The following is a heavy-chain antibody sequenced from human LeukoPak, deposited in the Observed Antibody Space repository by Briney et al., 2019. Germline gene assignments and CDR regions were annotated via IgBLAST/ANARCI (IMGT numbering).Heavy chain of an antibody. V-gene: IGHV3-43D*03. J-gene: IGHJ4*02. D-gene: IGHD6-13*01. CDR3: ATWAGTATGFSGPFDY. Sequence: GGSLRLSCAASGFTFDDYAMHWVRQAPGKGLEWVSLISWDGGSTYYADSVKGRFTISRDNSKNSLYLQMNSLRAEDTAVYYCATWAGTATGFSGPFDYWGQGTLVTVSS. CDR1: GFTFDDYA. CDR2: ISWDGGST.